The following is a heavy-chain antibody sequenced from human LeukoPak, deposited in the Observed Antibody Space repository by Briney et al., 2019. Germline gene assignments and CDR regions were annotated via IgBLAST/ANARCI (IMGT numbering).Heavy chain of an antibody. D-gene: IGHD2-21*02. CDR3: ARAPVVVTDIYFDY. J-gene: IGHJ4*02. CDR1: GGSISSSSYY. CDR2: IYYSGST. V-gene: IGHV4-39*07. Sequence: SETLSLTCTVSGGSISSSSYYWGWIRQPPGKGLEWIGSIYYSGSTYYNPSLKSRVTISVGTSKNQFSLKLSSVTAVDTAVYYCARAPVVVTDIYFDYWGLGTLVTASS.